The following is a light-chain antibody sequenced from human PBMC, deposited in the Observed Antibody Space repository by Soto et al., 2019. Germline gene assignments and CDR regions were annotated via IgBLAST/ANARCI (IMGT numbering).Light chain of an antibody. CDR2: DAV. V-gene: IGKV3-20*01. CDR1: RPVVRQY. J-gene: IGKJ3*01. Sequence: LCRSPDALCLCLGERVSISCRASRPVVRQYIAWYHQKSGQAPRLLLHDAVTRATGIPDRFSGSGSGSGTDFTLFISRLEPEDCGVYYCQQNGRSPTFGPGTKVDIK. CDR3: QQNGRSPT.